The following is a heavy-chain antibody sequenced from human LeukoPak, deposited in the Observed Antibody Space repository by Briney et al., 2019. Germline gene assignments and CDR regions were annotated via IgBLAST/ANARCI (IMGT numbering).Heavy chain of an antibody. CDR3: ATDYYYDSWFDP. Sequence: ASVKVSCKASGGTFSSYAISWVRQAPGQGLEWMGRINPNSGGTNYAQKFQGRVTMTRDTSISTAYMELSRLRSDDTAVYYCATDYYYDSWFDPWGQGTLVTVSS. CDR1: GGTFSSYA. D-gene: IGHD3-22*01. J-gene: IGHJ5*02. V-gene: IGHV1-2*06. CDR2: INPNSGGT.